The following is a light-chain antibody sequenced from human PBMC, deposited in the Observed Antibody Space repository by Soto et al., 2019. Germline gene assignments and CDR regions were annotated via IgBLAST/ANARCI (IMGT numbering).Light chain of an antibody. V-gene: IGKV3-20*01. CDR1: QSVSSSY. J-gene: IGKJ4*01. Sequence: EIVLTQSPGTLSLSPGERATLSCRASQSVSSSYLAWYQQKPGQAPRPLIYGASSRATGIPDRFSGSGSGTDFTLTISRLEPEDFAVYYCQQYGRLLTFGGGTKVEIK. CDR3: QQYGRLLT. CDR2: GAS.